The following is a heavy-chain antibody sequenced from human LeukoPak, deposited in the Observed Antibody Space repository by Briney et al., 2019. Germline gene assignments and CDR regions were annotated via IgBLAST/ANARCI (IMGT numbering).Heavy chain of an antibody. CDR1: GFTFSSYA. CDR3: AKYPNRIIAVAVY. J-gene: IGHJ4*02. Sequence: QPGGSLRLSCAASGFTFSSYAMSWVRQAPGKGLEWVSAISGNGGSTYYADSVKGRFTISRDNSKNTLYLQMNSLRAEDTAVYYCAKYPNRIIAVAVYWGQGTLVTVSS. V-gene: IGHV3-23*01. CDR2: ISGNGGST. D-gene: IGHD6-19*01.